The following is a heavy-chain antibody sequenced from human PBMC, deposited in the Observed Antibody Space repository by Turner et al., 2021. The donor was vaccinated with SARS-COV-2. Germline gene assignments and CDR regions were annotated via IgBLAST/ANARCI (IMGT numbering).Heavy chain of an antibody. J-gene: IGHJ3*02. V-gene: IGHV3-30*04. CDR2: ISYAGNIK. Sequence: QVQLVESGGGVVQPGRSLRLSCAASGFTFSSYTMSWVRQAPGKGLEWVALISYAGNIKQYADSVKGRLTISRDNSKNTVYLQMNSLGAEDTAVYYCASATRGGTYYYSAFDIWGQGTMVTVSS. CDR1: GFTFSSYT. CDR3: ASATRGGTYYYSAFDI. D-gene: IGHD1-26*01.